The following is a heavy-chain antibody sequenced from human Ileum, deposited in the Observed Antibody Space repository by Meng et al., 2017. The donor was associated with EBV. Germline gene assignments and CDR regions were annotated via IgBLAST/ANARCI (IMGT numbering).Heavy chain of an antibody. Sequence: VQLQESGPGLGKPSETLSLTCTVSGGSVSISSYYWSWVRQAPGKGLVWVSRINSDGSNTNYADSVKGRFTISRDNAKNTLYLQMNSLRAEDTAMYYCAISITVTTDYWGQGTLVTVSS. CDR3: AISITVTTDY. CDR2: INSDGSNT. J-gene: IGHJ4*02. CDR1: GGSVSISSYY. D-gene: IGHD4-17*01. V-gene: IGHV3-74*01.